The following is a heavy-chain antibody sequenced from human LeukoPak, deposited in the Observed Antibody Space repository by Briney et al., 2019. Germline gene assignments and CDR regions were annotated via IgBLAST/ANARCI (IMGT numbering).Heavy chain of an antibody. CDR1: GFSFSSYW. CDR3: ARDVGT. V-gene: IGHV3-74*01. D-gene: IGHD7-27*01. Sequence: GGSLRLSCAASGFSFSSYWMHWVRQAPGKGPVWVSLISNDESTIIYADSVKGRFTISRDNAKNTLYLQMSSLRAEDTAVYYCARDVGTWGQGTLATVSS. J-gene: IGHJ5*02. CDR2: ISNDESTI.